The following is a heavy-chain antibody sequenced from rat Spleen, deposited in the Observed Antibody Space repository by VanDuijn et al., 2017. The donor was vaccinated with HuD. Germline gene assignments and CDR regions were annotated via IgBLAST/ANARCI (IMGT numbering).Heavy chain of an antibody. Sequence: EVQLVESDGGLVQPGRSLKLSCAASGFTFSDYYMAWVRQAPTKGLEWVATISYDGSSTYYPDSVKGRFTISRDNAKSTLYLQMNSLRSEDTATYYCTRSLLQWSPFDYWGQGVMVTVSS. V-gene: IGHV5-29*01. D-gene: IGHD1-1*01. J-gene: IGHJ2*01. CDR1: GFTFSDYY. CDR2: ISYDGSST. CDR3: TRSLLQWSPFDY.